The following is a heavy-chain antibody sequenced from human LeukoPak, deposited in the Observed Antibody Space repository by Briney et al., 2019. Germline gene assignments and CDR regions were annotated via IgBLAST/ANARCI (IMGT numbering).Heavy chain of an antibody. CDR3: ARDPYSGSYGNYYYYFMDV. CDR1: GFTFNSYG. CDR2: ISYDGNDK. D-gene: IGHD1-26*01. V-gene: IGHV3-30*03. J-gene: IGHJ6*03. Sequence: QTGGSLRLSCAASGFTFNSYGMHWVRQAPGKGLEWVAVISYDGNDKFYRDSVKGRFTISRDNSKNTLYLQMNSLRAEDTAVYYCARDPYSGSYGNYYYYFMDVWGKGTTVTISS.